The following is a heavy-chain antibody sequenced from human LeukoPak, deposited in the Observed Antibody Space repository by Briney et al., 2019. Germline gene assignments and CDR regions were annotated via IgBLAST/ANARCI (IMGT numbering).Heavy chain of an antibody. D-gene: IGHD5-18*01. CDR2: MNPNSGNT. Sequence: GASVKVSCKASGYTFTSYDINWVRQATGQGLEWMGWMNPNSGNTGYAQKFQGRVTMTRDTSISTAYMELSRLRSDDTAVYYCAREGGYSYVVDYWGQGTLVTVSS. J-gene: IGHJ4*02. V-gene: IGHV1-8*01. CDR3: AREGGYSYVVDY. CDR1: GYTFTSYD.